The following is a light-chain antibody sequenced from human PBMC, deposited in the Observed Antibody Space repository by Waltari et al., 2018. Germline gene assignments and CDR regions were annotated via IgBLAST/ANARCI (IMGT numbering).Light chain of an antibody. CDR3: HQYDVSTGT. V-gene: IGKV3-20*01. J-gene: IGKJ1*01. CDR1: QTVSSTY. CDR2: GAS. Sequence: EIVLTQSPGTLSLSPGETATLSCRASQTVSSTYLAWYQHKPGQAPRLLIYGASSRAPGIPDRFSGRGSGTDFTLTINRLEPEDFAVYYFHQYDVSTGTFGQGTKVEIK.